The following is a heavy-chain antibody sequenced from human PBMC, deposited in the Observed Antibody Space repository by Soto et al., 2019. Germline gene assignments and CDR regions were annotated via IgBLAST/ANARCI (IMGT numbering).Heavy chain of an antibody. J-gene: IGHJ5*02. V-gene: IGHV4-34*01. CDR1: GGNFGGYY. Sequence: PSETQSLTYAVYGGNFGGYYLRWIRQPQGKGLEWIGEINHSGSTNYNPSLKSRVTISVDTSKNQFSLKLSSVTAADTAVYYCARVTSFWVVVVVAAIPRWFDPWGQGTLVTVSS. CDR2: INHSGST. D-gene: IGHD2-15*01. CDR3: ARVTSFWVVVVVAAIPRWFDP.